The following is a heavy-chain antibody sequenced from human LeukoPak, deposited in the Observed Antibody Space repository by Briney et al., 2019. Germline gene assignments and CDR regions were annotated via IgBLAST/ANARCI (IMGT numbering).Heavy chain of an antibody. V-gene: IGHV1-2*02. CDR3: ARDPWSGSYQGYFDY. J-gene: IGHJ4*02. CDR2: INPNSGGT. Sequence: ASVKVSCKAAGYTFTGYYMHWVRQAPGQGLEWMGWINPNSGGTNYAQKFQGRVTMTRDTSNSTAYMELSRLRSDDTAVYYCARDPWSGSYQGYFDYWGQGTLVTVSS. CDR1: GYTFTGYY. D-gene: IGHD1-26*01.